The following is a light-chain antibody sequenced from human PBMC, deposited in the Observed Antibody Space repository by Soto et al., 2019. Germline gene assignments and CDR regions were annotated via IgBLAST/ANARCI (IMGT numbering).Light chain of an antibody. CDR2: DAS. J-gene: IGKJ5*01. V-gene: IGKV3-11*01. CDR1: QSVSSY. Sequence: EIVLTQSPATLSLSPGERDTHSWRASQSVSSYLAWYQQKPGQAPRLLIYDASNRATGIPARFSGSGSGTDFTLTISSLEPEDFAVYYCQQRSNWPSGTFGQGTRLEIK. CDR3: QQRSNWPSGT.